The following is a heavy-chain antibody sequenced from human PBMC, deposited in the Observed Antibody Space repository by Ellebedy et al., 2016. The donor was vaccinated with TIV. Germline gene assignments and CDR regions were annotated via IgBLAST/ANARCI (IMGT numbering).Heavy chain of an antibody. CDR2: IYHGGGNT. CDR1: GFSFSSYA. J-gene: IGHJ4*02. Sequence: GGSLRLSCAASGFSFSSYAMSWVRQAPGKGLEWVSSIYHGGGNTYYADSVNGRFTISRDNSKNTLYLQVSSLRAEDTAVYYCARYFDWLSLMHYFDYWGQGTLVTVSP. V-gene: IGHV3-23*01. D-gene: IGHD3-9*01. CDR3: ARYFDWLSLMHYFDY.